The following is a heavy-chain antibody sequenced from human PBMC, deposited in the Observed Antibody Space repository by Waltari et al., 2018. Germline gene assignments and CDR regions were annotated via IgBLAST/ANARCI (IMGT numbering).Heavy chain of an antibody. D-gene: IGHD1-26*01. CDR3: ARLIVGNRLNGERIDY. V-gene: IGHV1-69*13. Sequence: QVQLVQSGAEVKKPGSSVKVSCKASGGTFSSYAISWVRQAPGQGLEWMGGIIPIFGPANYAQKFQGRVTITADESTSTAYMELSSLRSEDTAVYYCARLIVGNRLNGERIDYWGQGTLVTVSS. CDR1: GGTFSSYA. CDR2: IIPIFGPA. J-gene: IGHJ4*02.